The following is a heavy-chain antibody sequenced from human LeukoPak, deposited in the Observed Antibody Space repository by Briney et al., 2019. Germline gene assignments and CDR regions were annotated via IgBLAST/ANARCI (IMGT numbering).Heavy chain of an antibody. CDR1: GFTVSSNS. V-gene: IGHV3-7*01. CDR3: ARDLGQYYDTSDNWFDP. D-gene: IGHD3-22*01. Sequence: GGSLRLSCTVSGFTVSSNSMSWVRQAPGEGLEWVANIKQDGSEKYYVDSVKGRFTISRDNAKNSLYLQMNSLRAEDTAVYYCARDLGQYYDTSDNWFDPWGQGTLVTVSS. CDR2: IKQDGSEK. J-gene: IGHJ5*02.